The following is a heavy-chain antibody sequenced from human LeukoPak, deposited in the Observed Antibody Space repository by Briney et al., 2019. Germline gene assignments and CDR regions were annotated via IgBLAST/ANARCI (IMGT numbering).Heavy chain of an antibody. J-gene: IGHJ4*02. D-gene: IGHD6-13*01. CDR3: AKAPGYSSSWYYFDY. Sequence: GGSLRLSCAASGFTFSSYGMSWVRQAPGKGLEWVSAISGSGGSTYYADSVKGRFTISRDNSKNTLYLQMNSLGAEDTAVYYCAKAPGYSSSWYYFDYWGQGTLVTVSS. CDR1: GFTFSSYG. V-gene: IGHV3-23*01. CDR2: ISGSGGST.